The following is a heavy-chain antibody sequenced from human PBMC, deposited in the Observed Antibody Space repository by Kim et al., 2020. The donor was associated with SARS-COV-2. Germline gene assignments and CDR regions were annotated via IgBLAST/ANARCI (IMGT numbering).Heavy chain of an antibody. CDR3: ARDLRVRAAAGTSSLGY. CDR2: INPSGGST. Sequence: ASVKVSCKASGYTFTSYYMHWVRQAPGQGLEWMGIINPSGGSTSYAQKFQGRVTMTRDTSTSTVYMELSSLRSEDTAVYYCARDLRVRAAAGTSSLGYWGQGTLVTVSS. V-gene: IGHV1-46*01. CDR1: GYTFTSYY. J-gene: IGHJ4*02. D-gene: IGHD6-13*01.